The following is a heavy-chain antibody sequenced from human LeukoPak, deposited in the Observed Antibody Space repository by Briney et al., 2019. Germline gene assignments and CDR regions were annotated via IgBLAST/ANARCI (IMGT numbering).Heavy chain of an antibody. V-gene: IGHV3-30*19. CDR2: ISYDGSNK. Sequence: GRSLRLSCAAFSGFGMHWVRQAPGKGLEWVAVISYDGSNKYYADSVKGRFTISRDNSKNTLYLQMNSLRAEDTAVYYCARTNWDAFDIWGQGTMVTVSS. CDR1: SGFG. CDR3: ARTNWDAFDI. J-gene: IGHJ3*02. D-gene: IGHD1-1*01.